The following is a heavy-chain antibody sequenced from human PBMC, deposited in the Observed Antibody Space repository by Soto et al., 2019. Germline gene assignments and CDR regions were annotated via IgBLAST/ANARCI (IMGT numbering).Heavy chain of an antibody. CDR2: IYYSGSA. J-gene: IGHJ4*02. D-gene: IGHD5-12*01. CDR3: ASQGWLRSHYFDY. Sequence: SETLSLTCTVSGGSISSYYWSWIRQPPGKGLEWIGYIYYSGSANYNPSLKSRVTISVDTSKNQFSLKLSSVTAADTAVYCCASQGWLRSHYFDYWGQGTLVTVSS. V-gene: IGHV4-59*08. CDR1: GGSISSYY.